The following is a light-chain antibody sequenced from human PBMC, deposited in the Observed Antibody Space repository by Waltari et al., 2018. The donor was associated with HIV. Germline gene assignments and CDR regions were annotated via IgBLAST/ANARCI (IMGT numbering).Light chain of an antibody. J-gene: IGLJ2*01. Sequence: SYVLTQPPSASVAPGQTARITWGGNSIGSKSVHWYQQKPGQAPVLVVSDESDRPSGIPERFSGSNSGNTATLTISRVEAGDEGDYYCQVWASLTDPVVFGGGTKLTVL. V-gene: IGLV3-21*02. CDR1: SIGSKS. CDR2: DES. CDR3: QVWASLTDPVV.